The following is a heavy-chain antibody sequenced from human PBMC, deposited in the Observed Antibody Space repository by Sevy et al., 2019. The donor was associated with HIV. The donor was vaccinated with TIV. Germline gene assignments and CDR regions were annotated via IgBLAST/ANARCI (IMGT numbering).Heavy chain of an antibody. D-gene: IGHD3-16*01. J-gene: IGHJ4*02. Sequence: GGSLRLSCAASGFTFSSYGMHWVRQAPGKGLEWVAFIRYDGSIKYYADSVKGRFTISRDNSKNTLYLQMNSLRAEDTAIYYCARDRGEILSSAFDYWGQGTLVTVSS. V-gene: IGHV3-30*02. CDR2: IRYDGSIK. CDR1: GFTFSSYG. CDR3: ARDRGEILSSAFDY.